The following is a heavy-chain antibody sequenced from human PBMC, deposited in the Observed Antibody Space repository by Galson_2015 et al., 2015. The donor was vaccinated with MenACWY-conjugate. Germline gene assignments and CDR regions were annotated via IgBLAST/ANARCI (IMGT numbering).Heavy chain of an antibody. Sequence: SLRLSCAASGFTFSSNTMNWVRQAPGKGLEWVSSISSAGSSIYYADSVKGRFTISRDNAENSLYLQMNSLRDEDTAVYYCAKSLTILDFLDWWGQGTLVTVSS. J-gene: IGHJ4*02. CDR3: AKSLTILDFLDW. V-gene: IGHV3-48*02. CDR2: ISSAGSSI. CDR1: GFTFSSNT. D-gene: IGHD2-21*01.